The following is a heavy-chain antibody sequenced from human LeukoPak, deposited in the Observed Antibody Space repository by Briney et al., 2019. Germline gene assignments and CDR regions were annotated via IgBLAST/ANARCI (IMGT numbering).Heavy chain of an antibody. CDR3: ARDFFPRMRPLWFGEFANWFDP. Sequence: SETLSLTCTVSGYSIRSGYQWGWIRQPAGKGLEWIGRIYTSGSTNYNPSLKSRVTMSVDTSKNQFSLKLSSVTAADTAVYYCARDFFPRMRPLWFGEFANWFDPWGQGTLVNVSS. CDR2: IYTSGST. J-gene: IGHJ5*02. D-gene: IGHD3-10*01. CDR1: GYSIRSGYQ. V-gene: IGHV4-4*07.